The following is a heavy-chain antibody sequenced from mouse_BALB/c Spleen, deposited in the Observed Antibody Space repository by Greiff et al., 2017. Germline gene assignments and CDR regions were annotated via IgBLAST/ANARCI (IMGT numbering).Heavy chain of an antibody. CDR2: IYWDDDK. V-gene: IGHV8-12*01. D-gene: IGHD2-1*01. CDR3: ARNGGNYYFDY. CDR1: GFSLSTSGMG. J-gene: IGHJ2*01. Sequence: QVTLKVCGPGILQPSQTLSLTCSFSGFSLSTSGMGVSWIRQPSGKGLEWLAHIYWDDDKRYNPSLKSRLTISKDTSRNQVFLKITSVDTADTATYYCARNGGNYYFDYWGQGTTLTVSS.